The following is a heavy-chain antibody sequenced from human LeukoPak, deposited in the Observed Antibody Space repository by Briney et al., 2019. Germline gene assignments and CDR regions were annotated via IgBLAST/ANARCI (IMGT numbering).Heavy chain of an antibody. Sequence: GGSLRLSCAASGFTFTTYGMHWVRQAPGKGLEWVAVIWFDGNNKFYADSVEGRFTVYRDNSKNTLYLHMNSLRGEDTAVYYCAKAARLGPSHFDYWGRGTLVTVSS. J-gene: IGHJ4*02. CDR3: AKAARLGPSHFDY. D-gene: IGHD6-25*01. CDR2: IWFDGNNK. CDR1: GFTFTTYG. V-gene: IGHV3-33*06.